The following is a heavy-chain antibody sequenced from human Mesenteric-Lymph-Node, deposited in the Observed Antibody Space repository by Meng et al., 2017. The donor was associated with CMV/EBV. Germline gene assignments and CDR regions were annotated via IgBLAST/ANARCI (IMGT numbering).Heavy chain of an antibody. CDR3: ADLLVCLLWFGYLLYT. D-gene: IGHD3-10*01. CDR2: INHSGQT. V-gene: IGHV4-34*01. J-gene: IGHJ4*02. Sequence: GSFNHAFCSWIRQPPGRGLAWMREINHSGQTNYSQSLRSEITTSDDTSKNQFSLKLSSVLSADMAVYPCADLLVCLLWFGYLLYTGGLGTLVTVSS. CDR1: GSFNHAF.